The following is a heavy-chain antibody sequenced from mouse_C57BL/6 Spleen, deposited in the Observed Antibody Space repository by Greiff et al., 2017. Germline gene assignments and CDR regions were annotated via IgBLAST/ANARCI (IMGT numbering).Heavy chain of an antibody. J-gene: IGHJ1*03. CDR1: GFSLTSYG. V-gene: IGHV2-3*01. CDR3: AKAFTTVEYFDV. Sequence: VKLMESGPGLVAPSQSLSITCTVSGFSLTSYGVSWVRQPPGKGLEWLGVIWGDGSTNYHSALISRLSISKDNSKSQVFLQLTSLQTDDTATYYCAKAFTTVEYFDVWGTGTTVTVSS. CDR2: IWGDGST. D-gene: IGHD1-1*01.